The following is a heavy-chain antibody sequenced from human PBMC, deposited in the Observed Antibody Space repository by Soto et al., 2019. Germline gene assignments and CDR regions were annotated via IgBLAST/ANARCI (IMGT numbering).Heavy chain of an antibody. CDR1: GFTFSSYA. D-gene: IGHD3-10*01. J-gene: IGHJ6*02. Sequence: LGGSLRLSCAASGFTFSSYAMSWVRQAPGKGLEWVSAISGSGGSTYYADSVKGRFTISRDNSKNTLYLQMNSLRAEDTAVYYCARKGGYRGYYGSGSPTYYYYGMDVWGQGTTVTVSS. CDR3: ARKGGYRGYYGSGSPTYYYYGMDV. V-gene: IGHV3-23*01. CDR2: ISGSGGST.